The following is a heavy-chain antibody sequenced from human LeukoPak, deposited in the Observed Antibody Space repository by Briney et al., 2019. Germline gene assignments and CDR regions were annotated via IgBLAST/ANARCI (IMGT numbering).Heavy chain of an antibody. D-gene: IGHD6-13*01. V-gene: IGHV3-53*01. CDR2: IYSGGGT. CDR3: AKLSGIAAAVDY. CDR1: GFTVSSNY. Sequence: AGGSLRLSCAASGFTVSSNYMSWVRQAPGKGLEWVSVIYSGGGTYYADSVKGRFTISRDNSKNTLYLQMNSLRAEDTAVYYCAKLSGIAAAVDYWGQGTLVTVSS. J-gene: IGHJ4*02.